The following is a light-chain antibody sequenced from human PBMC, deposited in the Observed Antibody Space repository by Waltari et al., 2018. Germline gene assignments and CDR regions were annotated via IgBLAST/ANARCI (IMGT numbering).Light chain of an antibody. J-gene: IGLJ3*02. V-gene: IGLV1-47*01. Sequence: QSVLTQPPSASGTPGQRVTISCSGSSSNIGSNYVYWYQQLPGTAPKLLIYRNNQRPSGGPDRFSGSQSDTSASLAISGLRSEDEADYYCAAWDDSLSRVFGGGTKLTVL. CDR1: SSNIGSNY. CDR2: RNN. CDR3: AAWDDSLSRV.